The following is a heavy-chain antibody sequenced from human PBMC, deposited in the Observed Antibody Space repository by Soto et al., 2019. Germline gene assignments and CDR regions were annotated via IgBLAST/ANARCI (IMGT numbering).Heavy chain of an antibody. Sequence: QVQLVESGGGVVQPGRSLRLSCAASGFTFSSYAIHWVRQAPGKGLEWVALICYDGSNQYDADAVKGRFTISRDNYKKMGFLPMNRLRADDTAVDYAASDLSYGGMDVWGQGTTVTVSS. CDR2: ICYDGSNQ. CDR1: GFTFSSYA. V-gene: IGHV3-33*01. CDR3: ASDLSYGGMDV. D-gene: IGHD3-16*01. J-gene: IGHJ6*02.